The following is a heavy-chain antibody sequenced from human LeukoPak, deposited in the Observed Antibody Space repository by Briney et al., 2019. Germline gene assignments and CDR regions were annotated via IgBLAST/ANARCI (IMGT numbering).Heavy chain of an antibody. Sequence: PGGSLRLSCAASGFTFSSYAMSRVRQAPGKGLEWVSAISGSGGSTYYADSVKGRFTISRDNSKNTLYLQMNSLRAEDTAVYYCAKMSGGNPVLDYWGQGTLVTVSS. CDR3: AKMSGGNPVLDY. D-gene: IGHD4-23*01. CDR2: ISGSGGST. J-gene: IGHJ4*02. V-gene: IGHV3-23*01. CDR1: GFTFSSYA.